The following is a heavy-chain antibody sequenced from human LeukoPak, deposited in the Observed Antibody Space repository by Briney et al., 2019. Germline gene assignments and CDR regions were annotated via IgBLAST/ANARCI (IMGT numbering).Heavy chain of an antibody. CDR3: ARGSGTSSFDY. Sequence: ASVTVSCKASGYTFTVYYMHWVRQAPGQGLEWMGWINPRSGGTNYGEKFRGRVTMTRDTSITTAYMELSSLRFDDTAVYYFARGSGTSSFDYWGQGTLVTVSS. J-gene: IGHJ4*02. V-gene: IGHV1-2*02. D-gene: IGHD1-14*01. CDR2: INPRSGGT. CDR1: GYTFTVYY.